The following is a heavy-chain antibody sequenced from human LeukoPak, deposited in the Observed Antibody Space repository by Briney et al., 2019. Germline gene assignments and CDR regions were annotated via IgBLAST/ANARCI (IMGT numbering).Heavy chain of an antibody. CDR3: AREVDSSGWDEIDY. J-gene: IGHJ4*02. D-gene: IGHD6-19*01. CDR1: GYTFTGYD. Sequence: GASVKVSCKASGYTFTGYDMHWVRQAPGQGLEWMGWINPNSGGTNYAQKFQGGVTMTRDTSISTAYMELSRLRSDDTAVYYCAREVDSSGWDEIDYWGQGTLVTVSS. V-gene: IGHV1-2*02. CDR2: INPNSGGT.